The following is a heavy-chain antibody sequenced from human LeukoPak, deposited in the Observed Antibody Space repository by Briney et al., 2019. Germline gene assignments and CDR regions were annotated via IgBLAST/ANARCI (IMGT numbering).Heavy chain of an antibody. D-gene: IGHD4-23*01. CDR3: VREKGGNSGFDY. CDR2: INSNSGDP. V-gene: IGHV1-2*02. CDR1: GYTFSGYY. Sequence: GASVKVSCKASGYTFSGYYMHWVRQAPGQGLEWMGWINSNSGDPNYAQKFQGGVTLTRDTSISTAYMELSRLRSDDTAVYYCVREKGGNSGFDYWGRGTLVTVSS. J-gene: IGHJ4*02.